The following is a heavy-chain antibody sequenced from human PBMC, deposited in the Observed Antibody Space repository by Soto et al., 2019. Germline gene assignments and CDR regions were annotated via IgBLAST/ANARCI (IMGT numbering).Heavy chain of an antibody. CDR3: ARQKYSGYGCFDY. CDR2: IYYSGST. CDR1: GGSISSSSYY. Sequence: QLQLQESGPGLVKPSETLSLTCTVSGGSISSSSYYWGWIRQPPGKGLEWIGSIYYSGSTYYNPSLKSRVTISVDTSKNQFSLKLSSVTAADTAVYYCARQKYSGYGCFDYWGQGTLVTVSS. J-gene: IGHJ4*02. V-gene: IGHV4-39*01. D-gene: IGHD5-12*01.